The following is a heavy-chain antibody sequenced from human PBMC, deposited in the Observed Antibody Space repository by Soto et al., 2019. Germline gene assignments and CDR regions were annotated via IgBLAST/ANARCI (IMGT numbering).Heavy chain of an antibody. CDR3: ARVPQSLRGDYVLWYFDL. Sequence: GASVKVSCKASGYTFTGYYMHWVRQAPGQGLEWMGWINPNSGGTNYAQKFQGWVIMTRDTSISTAYMELSRLRSDDTAVYYCARVPQSLRGDYVLWYFDLWGRGTLVTVSS. J-gene: IGHJ2*01. CDR1: GYTFTGYY. D-gene: IGHD4-17*01. V-gene: IGHV1-2*04. CDR2: INPNSGGT.